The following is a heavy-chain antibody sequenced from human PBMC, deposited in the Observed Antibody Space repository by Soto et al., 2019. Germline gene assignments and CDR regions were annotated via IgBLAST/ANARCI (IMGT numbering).Heavy chain of an antibody. Sequence: QVQLQQWGAGLLKPSETLSLTCAVYGGSFSGYYWSWIRQPPGERLEWIGEINHSGSTNYNPSLKSRVTISVDTSKNQFSLKLSSVTAADTAVYYCARETRLGWRTGQYFQHWGQGTLVTVSS. CDR1: GGSFSGYY. CDR3: ARETRLGWRTGQYFQH. D-gene: IGHD1-1*01. CDR2: INHSGST. J-gene: IGHJ1*01. V-gene: IGHV4-34*01.